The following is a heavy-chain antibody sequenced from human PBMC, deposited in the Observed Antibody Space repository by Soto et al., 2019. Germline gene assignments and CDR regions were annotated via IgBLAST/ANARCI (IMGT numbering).Heavy chain of an antibody. J-gene: IGHJ3*02. V-gene: IGHV5-51*01. CDR3: ARQGYYHSSGYPSDAFDI. CDR1: GYSFTSYW. Sequence: GESLKISCKCSGYSFTSYWIGWVRQMPGKGLEWMGIIYPGDSDTRYSPSFQGQVTISADKSISTAYLQWSSMKASDTAMYYCARQGYYHSSGYPSDAFDIWGQGTMVPF. D-gene: IGHD3-22*01. CDR2: IYPGDSDT.